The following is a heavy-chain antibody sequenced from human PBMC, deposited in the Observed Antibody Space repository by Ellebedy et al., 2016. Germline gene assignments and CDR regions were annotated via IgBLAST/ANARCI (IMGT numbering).Heavy chain of an antibody. V-gene: IGHV4-34*01. CDR3: ARTSPCSSTSCYPTPDAFDI. J-gene: IGHJ3*02. Sequence: GSLRLXXAVSGASFSGYYWSWIRQPPGRGLEWIGEINHGGRTRYSPSLKSRVTMSIDTSENQVSLKLSSVSAADTAVYYCARTSPCSSTSCYPTPDAFDIWGQGTMVTVSS. D-gene: IGHD2-2*01. CDR2: INHGGRT. CDR1: GASFSGYY.